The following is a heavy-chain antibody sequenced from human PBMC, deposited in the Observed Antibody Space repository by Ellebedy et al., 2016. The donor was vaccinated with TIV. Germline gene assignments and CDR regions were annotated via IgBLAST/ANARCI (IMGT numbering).Heavy chain of an antibody. CDR2: IYYTGNT. V-gene: IGHV4-59*01. D-gene: IGHD2-21*02. CDR1: GGSISSYY. CDR3: ARFQGGGDYYTFDY. Sequence: SETLSLXCTVSGGSISSYYWSWIRQPPGKGLEWIGYIYYTGNTNYNPSLRSRVTISLDTPKNQFSLKLNSMTAADTAVYYCARFQGGGDYYTFDYWGQGTLVTVSS. J-gene: IGHJ4*02.